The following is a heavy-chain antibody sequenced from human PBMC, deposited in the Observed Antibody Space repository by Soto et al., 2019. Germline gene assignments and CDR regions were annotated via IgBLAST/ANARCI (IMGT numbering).Heavy chain of an antibody. CDR3: ARQPYASGAYYFDY. Sequence: PSETLSLTCTVSGDSISSDYWSWIRQPPGKGLEWIGDIFHTGSANYNPSLKRRVTISIDKSKNKFSLRLSSVTAADTAVYYCARQPYASGAYYFDYWCQGTPVTVSS. J-gene: IGHJ4*02. D-gene: IGHD6-19*01. CDR1: GDSISSDY. V-gene: IGHV4-59*08. CDR2: IFHTGSA.